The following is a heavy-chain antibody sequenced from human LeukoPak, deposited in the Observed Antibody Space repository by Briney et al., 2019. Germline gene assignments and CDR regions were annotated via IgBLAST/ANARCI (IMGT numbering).Heavy chain of an antibody. CDR1: GYSFTSYW. CDR3: AGKNVLLRDNWFDP. J-gene: IGHJ5*02. Sequence: GESLKISCMRSGYSFTSYWSGWVRQMPGKGVEWMGIIYPGDSDTRYSPSFQGHVTISGDKSLGTAYLQWSSWKAWATARYSLAGKNVLLRDNWFDPWGQGTLVTVSS. CDR2: IYPGDSDT. V-gene: IGHV5-51*01. D-gene: IGHD2-15*01.